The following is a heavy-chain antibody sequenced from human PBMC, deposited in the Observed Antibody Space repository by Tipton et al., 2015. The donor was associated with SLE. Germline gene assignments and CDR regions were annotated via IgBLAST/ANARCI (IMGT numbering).Heavy chain of an antibody. CDR3: TRDGWDAFDI. CDR2: IYYNGNA. J-gene: IGHJ3*02. D-gene: IGHD5-24*01. Sequence: TLSLTCTVSGDSISGHYWSWIRQPPGKGLEWIGFIYYNGNAHYNPSLKSRVVISADTSKNHLSLKLSSVTAADTAVYFCTRDGWDAFDIWGQGTKVTVSS. V-gene: IGHV4-59*06. CDR1: GDSISGHY.